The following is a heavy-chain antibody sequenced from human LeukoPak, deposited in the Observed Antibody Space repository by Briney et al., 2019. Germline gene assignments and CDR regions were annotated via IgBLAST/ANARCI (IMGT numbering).Heavy chain of an antibody. CDR3: ARHPTGYPNWFDS. Sequence: SETLSLTCTVSGGSITTSPYNWGWIRQPPGKGLEWIGTISYSGTTYYTPSLKSRVTMSIDTSKNQFSLNLSSATAADTAVYYCARHPTGYPNWFDSWGQGTLVIVSS. CDR1: GGSITTSPYN. D-gene: IGHD3-9*01. V-gene: IGHV4-39*01. CDR2: ISYSGTT. J-gene: IGHJ5*01.